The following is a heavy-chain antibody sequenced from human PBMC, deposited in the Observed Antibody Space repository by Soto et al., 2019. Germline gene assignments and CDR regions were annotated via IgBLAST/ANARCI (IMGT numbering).Heavy chain of an antibody. D-gene: IGHD4-17*01. J-gene: IGHJ4*02. Sequence: SETLSLTCTVSGVSISSGGYYWSWIRQHPGEGLAWIGYIYYSGSTYYNPSLKSRVTISVDTSKNQFSLKLSSVTAADTAVYYCARGGAGDYLIDYWGQGTLVTVSS. CDR3: ARGGAGDYLIDY. CDR1: GVSISSGGYY. V-gene: IGHV4-31*03. CDR2: IYYSGST.